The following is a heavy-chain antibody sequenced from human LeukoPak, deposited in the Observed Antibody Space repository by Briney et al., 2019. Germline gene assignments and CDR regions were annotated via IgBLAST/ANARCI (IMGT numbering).Heavy chain of an antibody. CDR2: INHSGST. V-gene: IGHV4-34*01. D-gene: IGHD4-17*01. J-gene: IGHJ4*02. CDR3: ARDPSTVTTAYYFDY. CDR1: GGSISTYY. Sequence: SETLSLTCTVSGGSISTYYWSWIRQPPGKWLEWIGEINHSGSTNYDPSLKSRVTISVDTSKNQFSLKLSSVTAADTAVYYCARDPSTVTTAYYFDYWGQGTLVTVSS.